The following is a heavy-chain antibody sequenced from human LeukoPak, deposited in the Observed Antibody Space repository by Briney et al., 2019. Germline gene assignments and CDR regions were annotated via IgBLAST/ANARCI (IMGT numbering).Heavy chain of an antibody. J-gene: IGHJ4*02. CDR2: ISSGDSSI. D-gene: IGHD6-6*01. CDR1: GFTFSDYY. CDR3: ASRQAARPWDH. Sequence: GGSLRLSCTASGFTFSDYYMSWIRRAPGKGLEWVSYISSGDSSIYYAASVKGRFTMSRDNDKNSLYLQMNSLRAEDTAVYYCASRQAARPWDHWGQGTLVTVSS. V-gene: IGHV3-11*01.